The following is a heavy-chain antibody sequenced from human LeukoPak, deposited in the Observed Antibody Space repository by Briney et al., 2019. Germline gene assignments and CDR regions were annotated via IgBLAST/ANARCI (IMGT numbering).Heavy chain of an antibody. J-gene: IGHJ4*02. Sequence: PGGSLRLSCAASGFTFSSYSMNWVRQATGKRLEWVSSISSSSSYIYYVDSVKGRFTISRDNAKNSLYLQMNSLRAEGTAVYYCARGATSEGVIGYWGQGTLVTVSS. V-gene: IGHV3-21*01. CDR2: ISSSSSYI. D-gene: IGHD3-10*01. CDR1: GFTFSSYS. CDR3: ARGATSEGVIGY.